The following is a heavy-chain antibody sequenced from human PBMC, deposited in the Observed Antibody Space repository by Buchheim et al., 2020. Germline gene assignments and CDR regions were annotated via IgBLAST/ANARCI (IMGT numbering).Heavy chain of an antibody. Sequence: EVQLVESGGGLVQPGGSLRLSCAASGFIFNTYSMNWVRQAPGKGLEWVSFISSPSSTINYADSVKGRLTIPRDNAKNSLYLQMNSLRAEDTAVYYCVRLDFWSGLDYWGQG. CDR1: GFIFNTYS. V-gene: IGHV3-48*01. CDR3: VRLDFWSGLDY. J-gene: IGHJ4*02. D-gene: IGHD3-3*01. CDR2: ISSPSSTI.